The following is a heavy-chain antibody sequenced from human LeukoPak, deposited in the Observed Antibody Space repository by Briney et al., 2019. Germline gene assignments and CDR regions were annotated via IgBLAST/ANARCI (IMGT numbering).Heavy chain of an antibody. CDR1: GFTFSSYS. V-gene: IGHV3-48*01. Sequence: QAGGSLRLSCAASGFTFSSYSMNWVRQAPGKGLEWVSYISSSSSTIYYADSVKGRFTISRDNAKNSLYLQMNSLRAEDTAVYYCARIDIVGATTRGGDYWGQGTLVTVSS. CDR2: ISSSSSTI. D-gene: IGHD1-26*01. CDR3: ARIDIVGATTRGGDY. J-gene: IGHJ4*02.